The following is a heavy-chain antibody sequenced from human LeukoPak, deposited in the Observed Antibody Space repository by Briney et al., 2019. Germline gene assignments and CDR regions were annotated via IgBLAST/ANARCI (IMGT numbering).Heavy chain of an antibody. CDR3: AIGQGVITWGGADVYDV. CDR1: GYTFTSHG. CDR2: FSTYNGDT. J-gene: IGHJ3*01. D-gene: IGHD3-16*01. V-gene: IGHV1-18*01. Sequence: ASVKVSCKASGYTFTSHGISWVRQAPGQRPEWMGWFSTYNGDTKYAQKLKGRLTLTADTLKTTAYMELRTLISDDTATYYCAIGQGVITWGGADVYDVWGQGTTVIASS.